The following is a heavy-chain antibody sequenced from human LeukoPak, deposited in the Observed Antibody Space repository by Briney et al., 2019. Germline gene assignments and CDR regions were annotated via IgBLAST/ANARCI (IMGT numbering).Heavy chain of an antibody. D-gene: IGHD3-22*01. J-gene: IGHJ4*02. CDR1: GFTFSSYA. Sequence: GGPLRLSCAASGFTFSSYAMHWVRQAPGKGLEWVAVISYDGSNKYYADSVKGRFTISRDNSKNTLYLQMNSLRAEDTAVYYCARGEYYYDSSGYLDYWGQGTLVTVSS. CDR2: ISYDGSNK. V-gene: IGHV3-30*01. CDR3: ARGEYYYDSSGYLDY.